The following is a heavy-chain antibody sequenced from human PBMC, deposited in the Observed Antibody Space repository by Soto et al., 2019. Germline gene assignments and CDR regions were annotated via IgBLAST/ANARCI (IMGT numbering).Heavy chain of an antibody. V-gene: IGHV3-30*18. J-gene: IGHJ4*02. CDR3: AKDLDDYSNYGYFDY. CDR2: ISYDGSNK. Sequence: QVQLVESGGGVVQPGRSLRLSCAASGFTFSSYGMHWVRQAPGKGLEWVAVISYDGSNKYYADSVKGRFTISRDNSKNALYLQMNSLRADDTAVYYCAKDLDDYSNYGYFDYWGQGTLVTVSS. CDR1: GFTFSSYG. D-gene: IGHD4-4*01.